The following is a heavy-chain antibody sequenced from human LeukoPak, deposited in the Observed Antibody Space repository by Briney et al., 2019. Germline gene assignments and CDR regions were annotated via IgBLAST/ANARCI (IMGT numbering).Heavy chain of an antibody. D-gene: IGHD2/OR15-2a*01. V-gene: IGHV3-23*01. Sequence: GGSLRLSCAASGFTFSTYAMSWVRQAPGKGLEWVSAASGRGDTTYYADSVKGRFTVSRDVSKNTLYLQMNSLRAEDTAVYYCAKDGRNSPLMWGQGTVVSVSS. CDR3: AKDGRNSPLM. CDR1: GFTFSTYA. CDR2: ASGRGDTT. J-gene: IGHJ3*02.